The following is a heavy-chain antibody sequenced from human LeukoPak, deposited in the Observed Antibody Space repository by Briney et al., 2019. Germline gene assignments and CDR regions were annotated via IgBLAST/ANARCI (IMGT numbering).Heavy chain of an antibody. Sequence: QPGGSLRLSCAASGFTYSSYGMHWVRQAPGKGLEWVAFIRYDGSNKYYADSVKGRFTISRDNSKNTLYLQMNSLRAEDTALYYCASGGIYYGAAFDFWGQGTLVTVSS. J-gene: IGHJ4*02. D-gene: IGHD1-26*01. CDR2: IRYDGSNK. CDR3: ASGGIYYGAAFDF. V-gene: IGHV3-30*02. CDR1: GFTYSSYG.